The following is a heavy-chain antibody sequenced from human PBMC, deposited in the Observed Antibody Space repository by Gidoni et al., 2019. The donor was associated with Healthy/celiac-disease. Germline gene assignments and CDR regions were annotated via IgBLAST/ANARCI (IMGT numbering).Heavy chain of an antibody. CDR3: ARDPSERWSGWGDPILEWSGPFDP. J-gene: IGHJ5*02. D-gene: IGHD3-3*01. CDR1: GFTFSSYS. V-gene: IGHV3-21*01. CDR2: ISSSSSYI. Sequence: EVQLVESGGGLVKPGGSLRLSCAASGFTFSSYSMNWVRQAPGKGLEWVSSISSSSSYIYYADSVKGRFTISRDNAKNSLYLQMNSLRAEDTAVYYCARDPSERWSGWGDPILEWSGPFDPWGQGTLVTVSS.